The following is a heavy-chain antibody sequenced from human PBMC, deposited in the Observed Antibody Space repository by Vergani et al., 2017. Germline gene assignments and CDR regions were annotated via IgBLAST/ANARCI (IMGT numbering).Heavy chain of an antibody. Sequence: QVQLQQWGAGLLKPSETLSLTCAVYGGSFSGYYWSWIRQPPGKGLEWIGYIYHRGSTYYNPSLKSRVTISVDRSKNQFSLKLSSVTAADTAVYYCAGRGGGDYLYGWSQGTLVTVSS. V-gene: IGHV4-34*01. D-gene: IGHD4-17*01. CDR1: GGSFSGYY. CDR2: IYHRGST. CDR3: AGRGGGDYLYG. J-gene: IGHJ4*02.